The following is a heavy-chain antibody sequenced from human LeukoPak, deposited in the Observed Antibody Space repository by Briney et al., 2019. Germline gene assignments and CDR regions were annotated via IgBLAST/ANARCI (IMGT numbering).Heavy chain of an antibody. CDR2: IDYRGST. D-gene: IGHD5-18*01. CDR1: GDSISTYY. V-gene: IGHV4-59*01. J-gene: IGHJ3*02. Sequence: SETLPLTCTVSGDSISTYYWSWIRQPPGKGLEWIAYIDYRGSTTYNPSLRSRVTISVDTSRNQFSLKLSSVTAADTAVYYCARSRSGYSYDHAAFEIWGQGTMVTVSS. CDR3: ARSRSGYSYDHAAFEI.